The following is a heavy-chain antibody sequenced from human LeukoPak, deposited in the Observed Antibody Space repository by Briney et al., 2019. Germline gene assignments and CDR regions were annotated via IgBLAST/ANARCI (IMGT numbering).Heavy chain of an antibody. Sequence: SETLSLTCNVSGGSISSGSNYWGWIRQPPGKTLEWIGSIYSSGSTYYNPSLKSRVIILIDTSKNHFSLTLSSVTAADTAAYYCARSDVYGLVGIWGQGTMVTVSS. J-gene: IGHJ3*02. V-gene: IGHV4-39*07. CDR3: ARSDVYGLVGI. D-gene: IGHD3-10*01. CDR1: GGSISSGSNY. CDR2: IYSSGST.